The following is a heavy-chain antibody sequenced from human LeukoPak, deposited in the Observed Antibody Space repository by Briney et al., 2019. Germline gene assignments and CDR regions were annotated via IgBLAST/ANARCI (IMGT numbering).Heavy chain of an antibody. D-gene: IGHD6-6*01. CDR3: ARGSNSAFDY. J-gene: IGHJ4*02. V-gene: IGHV3-7*04. Sequence: GGSLRLSCAASGFTLSNYWMNWARQAPGKGLEWVANIKQDGSEKYYVDSVKGRFTISRDNAKNSLYLQMNSLRAEDTAVYYCARGSNSAFDYWGQGTLDTVSS. CDR1: GFTLSNYW. CDR2: IKQDGSEK.